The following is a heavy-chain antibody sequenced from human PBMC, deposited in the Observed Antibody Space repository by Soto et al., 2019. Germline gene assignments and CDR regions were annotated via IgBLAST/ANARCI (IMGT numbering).Heavy chain of an antibody. CDR3: ARGSIAVPKIYYDYYMDV. Sequence: QVQLVQSGAEVKKPGASVKVSCKASGYTFSTYAMHWVRQAPGQRLEWMGWINAGNGNTKYSQKFQGRVTITRDTSASTAYMELSILRSEATAMYYCARGSIAVPKIYYDYYMDVWGKGTTVTVSS. V-gene: IGHV1-3*01. CDR1: GYTFSTYA. J-gene: IGHJ6*03. CDR2: INAGNGNT. D-gene: IGHD6-6*01.